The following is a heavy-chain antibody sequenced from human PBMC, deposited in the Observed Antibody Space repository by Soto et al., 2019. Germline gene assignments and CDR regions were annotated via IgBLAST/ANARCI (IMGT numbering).Heavy chain of an antibody. CDR1: RFTFSIFA. CDR2: ITGNGDRT. CDR3: AKRLGTSWCTDAFDI. J-gene: IGHJ3*02. V-gene: IGHV3-23*01. Sequence: EVQLLESGGGLVQPGGSLRLSCAASRFTFSIFAMGWVRQAPGRGLEWVSSITGNGDRTFYADSVKGRFTISRDNSKNTLYLQMDGLRAEDTDIYYCAKRLGTSWCTDAFDIWGQGTMVTVSS. D-gene: IGHD6-13*01.